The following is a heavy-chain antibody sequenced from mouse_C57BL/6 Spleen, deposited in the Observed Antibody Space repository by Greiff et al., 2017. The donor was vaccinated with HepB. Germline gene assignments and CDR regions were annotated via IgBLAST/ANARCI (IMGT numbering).Heavy chain of an antibody. J-gene: IGHJ2*01. CDR1: GYTFTSYG. CDR2: IYPRSGNT. CDR3: ARLFYYGSSYSDY. D-gene: IGHD1-1*01. Sequence: QVQLKQSGAELARPGASVKLSCKASGYTFTSYGISWVKQRTGQGLEWIGEIYPRSGNTYYNEKFKGKATLTADKSSSTAYMELRSLTSEDSAVYFCARLFYYGSSYSDYWGQGTTLTVSS. V-gene: IGHV1-81*01.